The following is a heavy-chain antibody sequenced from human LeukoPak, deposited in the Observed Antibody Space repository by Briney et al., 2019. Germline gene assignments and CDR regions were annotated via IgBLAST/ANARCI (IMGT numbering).Heavy chain of an antibody. CDR3: ARDLYSSGWSLADY. D-gene: IGHD6-19*01. J-gene: IGHJ4*02. CDR1: GYTFTSYG. V-gene: IGHV1-18*01. CDR2: ISAYNGNT. Sequence: ASVKVSCKASGYTFTSYGISWMPQAPGQGLEWTGWISAYNGNTNYAQKLQGRVTMTTDTSTSTAYMELRSLRSDDTAVYYCARDLYSSGWSLADYWGQGTLVTVSS.